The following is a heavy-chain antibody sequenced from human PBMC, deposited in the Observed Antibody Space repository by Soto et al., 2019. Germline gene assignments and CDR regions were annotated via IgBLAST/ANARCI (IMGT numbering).Heavy chain of an antibody. Sequence: GGSLRLSCAASGFTFSDYWMHWVRQAPGKGLEWVSRIKRDGSTTNYADSVKGRFTISRDNAKNTLYLQMNSLKTEETAVYYCTAPVPAALTYYYYYMDVWGKGTTVTVSS. CDR2: IKRDGSTT. CDR1: GFTFSDYW. V-gene: IGHV3-74*01. CDR3: TAPVPAALTYYYYYMDV. D-gene: IGHD2-2*01. J-gene: IGHJ6*03.